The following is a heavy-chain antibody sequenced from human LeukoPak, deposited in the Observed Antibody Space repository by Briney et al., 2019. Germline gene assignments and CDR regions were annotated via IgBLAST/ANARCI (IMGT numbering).Heavy chain of an antibody. Sequence: ASVKVSCKASGCTFIDYHIHWVRQAPGQGLEWMGWINPKSGGTKYAQKFQGRVTMTRDISISTAYMDLSRLRSDDTAVYYCAKDAGTYYYMDVWGKGTTVTVSS. CDR3: AKDAGTYYYMDV. V-gene: IGHV1-2*02. CDR2: INPKSGGT. J-gene: IGHJ6*03. CDR1: GCTFIDYH.